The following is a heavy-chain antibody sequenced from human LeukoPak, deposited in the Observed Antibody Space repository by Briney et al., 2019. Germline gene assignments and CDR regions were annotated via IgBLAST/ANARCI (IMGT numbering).Heavy chain of an antibody. CDR1: GYTFINYG. CDR3: ARSLFYDSSGYYPYDDY. V-gene: IGHV1-18*01. Sequence: ASVTVSCKASGYTFINYGISWVRQAPGQGLEWMGWISAYNGNTNYAQKLQGRVTMTTDTSTSTAYMELRSLRSDDTAVYYCARSLFYDSSGYYPYDDYWGQGTLVTVSS. J-gene: IGHJ4*02. CDR2: ISAYNGNT. D-gene: IGHD3-22*01.